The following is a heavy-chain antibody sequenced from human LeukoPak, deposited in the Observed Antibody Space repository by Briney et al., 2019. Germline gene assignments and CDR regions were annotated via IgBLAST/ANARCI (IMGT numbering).Heavy chain of an antibody. J-gene: IGHJ4*02. V-gene: IGHV3-74*01. CDR3: ARVSLSSGCLSN. CDR2: ISSDESIT. CDR1: GFTFSNYW. Sequence: GGSLRLSCAASGFTFSNYWMHWVRQAPGKGLVWVSRISSDESITSYADSVKDRFTISRDNAKNTLFLQMNGLRAEDTAVYYCARVSLSSGCLSNWGQGTLVTVSS. D-gene: IGHD6-19*01.